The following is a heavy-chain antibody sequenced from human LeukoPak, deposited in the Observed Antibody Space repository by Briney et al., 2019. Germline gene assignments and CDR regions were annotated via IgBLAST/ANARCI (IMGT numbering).Heavy chain of an antibody. Sequence: ASVKVSCKVSGYTFTDYYMHCVQQAPGKGLEWWGVFNHEDGEKIYAERFQGRVTITADTSTDTAYKELSSLRSEDTAVYYCATFARVDWGQGTLVTVSS. D-gene: IGHD2-15*01. V-gene: IGHV1-69-2*01. J-gene: IGHJ4*02. CDR3: ATFARVD. CDR2: FNHEDGEK. CDR1: GYTFTDYY.